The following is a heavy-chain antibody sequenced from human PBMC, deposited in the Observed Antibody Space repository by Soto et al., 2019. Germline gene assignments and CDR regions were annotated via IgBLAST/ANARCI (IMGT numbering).Heavy chain of an antibody. Sequence: GGSLRLSCAASGFTFSSYAMSWVRQAPWKGLEWVSAISGSGGSTYYADSVKGRFTISRDNSKNTLYLQMNSLRAEDTAVYYCAKEGFWFGESSWFDPWGQGTLVTVSS. V-gene: IGHV3-23*01. CDR1: GFTFSSYA. CDR3: AKEGFWFGESSWFDP. D-gene: IGHD3-10*01. J-gene: IGHJ5*02. CDR2: ISGSGGST.